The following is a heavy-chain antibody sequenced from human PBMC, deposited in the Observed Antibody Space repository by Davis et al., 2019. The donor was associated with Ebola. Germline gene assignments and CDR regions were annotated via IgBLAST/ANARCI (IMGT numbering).Heavy chain of an antibody. J-gene: IGHJ4*02. Sequence: GGSLRLSCAASGFTFDDYAMHWVRQAPGKGLEWVSLISGDGGSTYYADSVKGRFTISRDNSKNTLYLQMNSLRAEDTAVYYCARVWRSLDYWGQGTLVTVSS. CDR3: ARVWRSLDY. CDR1: GFTFDDYA. CDR2: ISGDGGST. V-gene: IGHV3-43*02.